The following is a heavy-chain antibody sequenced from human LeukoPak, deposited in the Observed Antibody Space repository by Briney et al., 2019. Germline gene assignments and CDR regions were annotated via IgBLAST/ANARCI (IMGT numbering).Heavy chain of an antibody. J-gene: IGHJ4*02. Sequence: ASVKVSCKASGYTFTSYGISWVRQAPRQGLEWMGWISAYNGNTNYAQKLQGRVTMTTDTSTSTAYMELRSLRSDDTAVYYCARVPTAITIFGVVPYYFDYWGQGTLVTVSS. D-gene: IGHD3-3*01. CDR2: ISAYNGNT. V-gene: IGHV1-18*01. CDR1: GYTFTSYG. CDR3: ARVPTAITIFGVVPYYFDY.